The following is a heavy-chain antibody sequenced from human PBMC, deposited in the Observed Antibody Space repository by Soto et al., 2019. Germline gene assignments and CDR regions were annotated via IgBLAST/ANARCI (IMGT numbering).Heavy chain of an antibody. CDR3: ATDLPGGEDDHYGMDV. J-gene: IGHJ6*02. V-gene: IGHV3-23*01. D-gene: IGHD2-21*01. CDR1: VITFSKYA. CDR2: LSVSGVST. Sequence: PWWSLRLSCTASVITFSKYAMSWVRQSPGKGLEWVSGLSVSGVSTYYADSVKGRFTISRDTSKNTLYLQMTSLRAEDTAVYYCATDLPGGEDDHYGMDVWGQGTTVTVSS.